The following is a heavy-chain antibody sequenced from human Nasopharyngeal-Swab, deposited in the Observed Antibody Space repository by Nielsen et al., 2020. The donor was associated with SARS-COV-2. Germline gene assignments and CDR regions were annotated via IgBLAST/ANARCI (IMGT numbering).Heavy chain of an antibody. Sequence: GGVLRLSCAASGFTFSSYAMHWVRQAPGKGLEWVAVISYDGSNKYYADSVKGRFTISRDNSKNTLYLQMNSLRAEDTAVYYCAKVGEWSDTVYFDYWGQGTLVTVSS. CDR1: GFTFSSYA. D-gene: IGHD3-10*01. CDR3: AKVGEWSDTVYFDY. V-gene: IGHV3-30-3*01. J-gene: IGHJ4*02. CDR2: ISYDGSNK.